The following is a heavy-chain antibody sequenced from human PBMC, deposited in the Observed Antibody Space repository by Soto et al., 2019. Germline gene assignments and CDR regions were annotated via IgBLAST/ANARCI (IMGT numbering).Heavy chain of an antibody. D-gene: IGHD2-21*01. CDR3: IFDVKTGVVDFDY. CDR2: IIPIFGLA. J-gene: IGHJ4*02. V-gene: IGHV1-69*02. Sequence: QVQLVQSGAEVKKPGSSVKVSCKVSGGTFNTYTISWVRQAPGQGLEWMGRIIPIFGLANPAQKFQDRVTITADKSTNTAFMEITSLRSEDTAIYYCIFDVKTGVVDFDYWGQGTLLTVSS. CDR1: GGTFNTYT.